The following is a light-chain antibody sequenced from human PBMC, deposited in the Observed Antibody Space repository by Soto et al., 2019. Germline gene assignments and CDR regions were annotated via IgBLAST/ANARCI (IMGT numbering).Light chain of an antibody. V-gene: IGKV1-27*01. CDR1: QGISNN. Sequence: DIQMTQSQSSLSASVGDRVTITCRASQGISNNLAWFQQRPGKVPKLLIYLATTLQSGVPSRFSGSGSGTDFTLTISSLQPEDVATYYCQKYNSAPWTFGQGTRVEI. CDR3: QKYNSAPWT. CDR2: LAT. J-gene: IGKJ1*01.